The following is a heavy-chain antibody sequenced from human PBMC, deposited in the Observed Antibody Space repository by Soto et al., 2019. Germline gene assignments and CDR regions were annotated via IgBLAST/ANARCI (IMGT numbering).Heavy chain of an antibody. CDR2: INPSGGST. CDR1: GYTFTSYY. CDR3: ARGNWGGPTNTNYGMDV. D-gene: IGHD3-16*01. V-gene: IGHV1-46*01. J-gene: IGHJ6*02. Sequence: QVQLVQSGAEVKKPGASVKVSCKASGYTFTSYYMHWVRQAPGQGLEWMGIINPSGGSTSYEQKFQGSVTMTRDTSTSTVYMELSSLRSEDTAVYYCARGNWGGPTNTNYGMDVWGQGTTVTVSS.